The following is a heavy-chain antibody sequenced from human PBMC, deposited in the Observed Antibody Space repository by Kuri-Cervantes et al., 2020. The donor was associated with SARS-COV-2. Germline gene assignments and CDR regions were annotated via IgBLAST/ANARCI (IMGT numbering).Heavy chain of an antibody. CDR1: GYTFTSYY. V-gene: IGHV1-46*01. CDR2: INPSGGST. CDR3: ARDPGGLDAFDI. Sequence: ASVKVSCKASGYTFTSYYMHWVRQAPGQGLEWMGIINPSGGSTSYAQKFQGRVTTTRDTSTSTVYMELSRLRSDDTAVYYCARDPGGLDAFDIWGQGTMVTVSS. D-gene: IGHD4-23*01. J-gene: IGHJ3*02.